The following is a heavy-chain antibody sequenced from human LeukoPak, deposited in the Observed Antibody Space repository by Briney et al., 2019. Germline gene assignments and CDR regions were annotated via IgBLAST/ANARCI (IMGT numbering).Heavy chain of an antibody. Sequence: GGSLRLSCAASGFTFSSYEMNWVRQAPGKGLEWISYISRSGSTINYADSVKGRFITSRDDAKYSLYLQMNSLRAEDTAVYYCAKSTVTNYFDNWGQGSLVTVSS. D-gene: IGHD4-17*01. V-gene: IGHV3-48*03. CDR1: GFTFSSYE. CDR3: AKSTVTNYFDN. J-gene: IGHJ4*02. CDR2: ISRSGSTI.